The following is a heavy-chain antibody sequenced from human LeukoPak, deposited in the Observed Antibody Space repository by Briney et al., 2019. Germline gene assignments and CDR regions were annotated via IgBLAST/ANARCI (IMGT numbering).Heavy chain of an antibody. CDR1: GFTFSGYS. CDR2: ITSSSSST. V-gene: IGHV3-21*01. CDR3: APAGGISTWYFDY. J-gene: IGHJ4*02. D-gene: IGHD1-26*01. Sequence: GGSLRLSCAASGFTFSGYSMNWVRQGPGKGLEWVSSITSSSSSTYYADSVKGRFTISRDNAKNLLYLHMNSLRAEDTAVYYCAPAGGISTWYFDYWGQGTLVTVSS.